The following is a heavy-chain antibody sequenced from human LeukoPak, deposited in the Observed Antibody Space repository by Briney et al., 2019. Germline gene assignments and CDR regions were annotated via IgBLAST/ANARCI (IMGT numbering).Heavy chain of an antibody. J-gene: IGHJ4*02. CDR3: GGFGYVAAADL. CDR1: GFSFNYNW. CDR2: INPAGSDT. Sequence: PGGSLRLSCAASGFSFNYNWMTWVRQTPGRGLEWVANINPAGSDTYYVDPVKGRFTISRDNAKNLFYQKMNSRRAEDTTVYSCGGFGYVAAADLWGQGTLGTV. D-gene: IGHD2-15*01. V-gene: IGHV3-7*01.